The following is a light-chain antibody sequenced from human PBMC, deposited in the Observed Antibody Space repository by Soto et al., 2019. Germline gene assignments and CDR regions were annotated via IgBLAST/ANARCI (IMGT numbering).Light chain of an antibody. Sequence: EIEMTQSPATLSMSPGERATLSCRASQSVSSNLAWYQQKPGQAPRLLIYDASTRTTGGPARFSGSGSGTEFTLTISSLQSEDFAVYYCQQYNNWPPTFGQGTKVDIK. CDR3: QQYNNWPPT. CDR1: QSVSSN. V-gene: IGKV3-15*01. CDR2: DAS. J-gene: IGKJ1*01.